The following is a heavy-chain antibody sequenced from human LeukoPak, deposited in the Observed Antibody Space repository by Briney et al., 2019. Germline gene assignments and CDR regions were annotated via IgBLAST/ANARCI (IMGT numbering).Heavy chain of an antibody. CDR1: GFTVSSNY. J-gene: IGHJ4*02. CDR3: ARDSGYSSDDAY. V-gene: IGHV3-66*01. D-gene: IGHD5-12*01. CDR2: IYSGGFT. Sequence: GGSLRLSCAASGFTVSSNYMSWVRRAPGKRLEWVSVIYSGGFTHYADSVKDRFTISRDNSKNTLYLQMNSLRVEDTAVYYCARDSGYSSDDAYWGQGTLVTVSS.